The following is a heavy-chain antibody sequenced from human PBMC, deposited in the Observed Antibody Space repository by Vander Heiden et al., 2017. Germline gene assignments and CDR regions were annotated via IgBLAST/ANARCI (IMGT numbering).Heavy chain of an antibody. V-gene: IGHV3-21*01. J-gene: IGHJ4*02. CDR2: ISISSSYI. CDR1: GFTFTSYS. Sequence: GGSLRLSCAASGFTFTSYSMNWVRQAPGKGPEWVSYISISSSYIYYTDSVKGRFHISRDNAKNSRFLEMNSLRAEDTAVYYCATSPGYSTRWFDYWGQGTLVTVSS. D-gene: IGHD6-13*01. CDR3: ATSPGYSTRWFDY.